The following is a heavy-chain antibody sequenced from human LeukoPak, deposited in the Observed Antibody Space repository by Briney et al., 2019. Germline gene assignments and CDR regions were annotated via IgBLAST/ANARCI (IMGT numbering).Heavy chain of an antibody. CDR2: INPSGGST. V-gene: IGHV1-46*01. CDR3: ASTPMTLGAFDI. CDR1: GYTFTGYY. J-gene: IGHJ3*02. D-gene: IGHD3-22*01. Sequence: ASVKVSCKASGYTFTGYYMHWVRQAPGQGLEWMGIINPSGGSTSYAQKFQGRVTMTRDMSTSTVYMELSSLRSEDTAVYYCASTPMTLGAFDIWGQGTMVTVSS.